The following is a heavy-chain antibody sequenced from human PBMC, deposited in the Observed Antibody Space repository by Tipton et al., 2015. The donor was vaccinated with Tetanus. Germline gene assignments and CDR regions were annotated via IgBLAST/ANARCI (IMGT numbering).Heavy chain of an antibody. J-gene: IGHJ4*02. D-gene: IGHD3-9*01. V-gene: IGHV4-59*01. CDR1: GVSISSYY. CDR2: IFYAGST. CDR3: ARATEHDIMTGYDN. Sequence: LSLTCTVSGVSISSYYWSWIRQSPGKGLEWIGYIFYAGSTNSNPSLKSRVTISVDKAKNQFSLKSTSVTAADTAVYYCARATEHDIMTGYDNWGPGTQVTVSS.